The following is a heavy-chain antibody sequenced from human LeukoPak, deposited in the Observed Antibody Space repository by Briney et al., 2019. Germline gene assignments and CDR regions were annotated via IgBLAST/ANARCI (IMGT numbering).Heavy chain of an antibody. CDR2: ISSSGST. CDR1: GDSISSGDYY. V-gene: IGHV4-61*02. J-gene: IGHJ4*02. CDR3: ARDVVAAVGSFDY. Sequence: PSQTLSLTCTVSGDSISSGDYYWSWIRQPAGKGLEWIGRISSSGSTNYNPSLKSRVTMSVDTSKNQFSLKLSSVTAADTAVYYCARDVVAAVGSFDYWGQGTQVTVSS. D-gene: IGHD2-2*01.